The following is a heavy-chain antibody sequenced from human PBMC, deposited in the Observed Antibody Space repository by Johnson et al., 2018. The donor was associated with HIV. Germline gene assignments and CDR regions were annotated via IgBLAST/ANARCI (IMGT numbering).Heavy chain of an antibody. CDR2: INWNGGNT. V-gene: IGHV3-20*04. Sequence: VQLVESGGGVLRPGASLRLSGEGFGFIFDDYGLNWVRQGPGKGLEWVSGINWNGGNTGYADSVKGRCTISRDNDKSSVYMQMNNLRAEDTAFYYCARRDSGSLSFDLWGQGTMVTVSS. CDR1: GFIFDDYG. CDR3: ARRDSGSLSFDL. J-gene: IGHJ3*01. D-gene: IGHD1-26*01.